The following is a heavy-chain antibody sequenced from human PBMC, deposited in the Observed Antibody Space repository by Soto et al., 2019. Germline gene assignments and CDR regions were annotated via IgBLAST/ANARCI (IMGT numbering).Heavy chain of an antibody. CDR2: IYYSGST. J-gene: IGHJ5*02. D-gene: IGHD3-22*01. CDR1: GASRSSYY. CDR3: ARVGPWVPYYYDSSTYTFEKWFEP. V-gene: IGHV4-59*08. Sequence: SATLSLFCPFLGASRSSYYLILIRTPPGKGLEWIGYIYYSGSTNYNPSLKSRVTISVDTSNNHVSLILNSVTAADTAVYYCARVGPWVPYYYDSSTYTFEKWFEPWGQGIRVTVSA.